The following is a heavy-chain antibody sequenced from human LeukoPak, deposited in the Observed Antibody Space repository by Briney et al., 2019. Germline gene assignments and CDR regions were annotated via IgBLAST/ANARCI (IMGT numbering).Heavy chain of an antibody. V-gene: IGHV3-33*01. CDR2: IWYDGSNK. Sequence: RAGKSLRLSCAASGFTFRGFGIHWVRQAPGKGLEWVAVIWYDGSNKYYADSVKGRFTISRNNPKNTLYVQMNSLRAEDTAVYYCARGRGADYGGNSGYFDYWGQGTLVTVSS. CDR1: GFTFRGFG. D-gene: IGHD4-23*01. CDR3: ARGRGADYGGNSGYFDY. J-gene: IGHJ4*02.